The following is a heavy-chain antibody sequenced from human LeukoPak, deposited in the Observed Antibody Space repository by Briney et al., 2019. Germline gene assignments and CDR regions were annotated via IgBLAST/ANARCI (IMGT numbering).Heavy chain of an antibody. CDR1: GGSISSSSYY. Sequence: SETLSLTCTVSGGSISSSSYYWGWIRQPPGKGLEWIGSIYYSGSTYYNPSLKSRVTISVDTSKNQFSLKLSSVTAADTAVYYCAREDSIADYDFWSGYYPFDYWGQGTLVTVSS. J-gene: IGHJ4*02. CDR3: AREDSIADYDFWSGYYPFDY. D-gene: IGHD3-3*01. V-gene: IGHV4-39*02. CDR2: IYYSGST.